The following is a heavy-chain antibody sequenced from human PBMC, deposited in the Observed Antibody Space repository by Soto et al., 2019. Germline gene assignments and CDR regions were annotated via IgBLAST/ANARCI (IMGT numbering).Heavy chain of an antibody. V-gene: IGHV1-18*04. CDR1: GYTFTSYG. CDR2: ISAYNGNT. CDR3: ARDLSSSWDNYYYYYGMDV. D-gene: IGHD6-13*01. Sequence: ASVKVSCKASGYTFTSYGISWVRQAPGQGLEWMGWISAYNGNTNYAQKFQGRVTITRDTSASTAYMELSSLRSEDTAVYYCARDLSSSWDNYYYYYGMDVWGQGTTVTVSS. J-gene: IGHJ6*02.